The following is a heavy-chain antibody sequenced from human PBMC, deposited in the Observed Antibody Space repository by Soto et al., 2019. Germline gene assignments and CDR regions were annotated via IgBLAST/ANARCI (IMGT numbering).Heavy chain of an antibody. Sequence: ASVKVSCKASGYTFTSYDINWVRQATGQGLEWMGWMNPNSGNTGYAQKFQGRVTMTRNTSISTAYMELGSLRSEDTAVYYCAGGPDCSSTSCYPSRAYYFDSWGQGTLVTVSS. CDR3: AGGPDCSSTSCYPSRAYYFDS. CDR1: GYTFTSYD. V-gene: IGHV1-8*01. D-gene: IGHD2-2*01. CDR2: MNPNSGNT. J-gene: IGHJ4*02.